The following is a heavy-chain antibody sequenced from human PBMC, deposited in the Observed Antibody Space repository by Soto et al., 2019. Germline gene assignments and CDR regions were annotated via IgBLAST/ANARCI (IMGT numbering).Heavy chain of an antibody. CDR2: IYPSDSYT. Sequence: GESLKISCKGSGYSFTSYWIGWVRQMPGKGLEWMGVIYPSDSYTNYSPSFQGHVPISADKSISTAYLQWSSLNASDTATYYYAVRVPSEYYFHYWGQGSL. V-gene: IGHV5-10-1*01. CDR1: GYSFTSYW. CDR3: AVRVPSEYYFHY. J-gene: IGHJ4*02.